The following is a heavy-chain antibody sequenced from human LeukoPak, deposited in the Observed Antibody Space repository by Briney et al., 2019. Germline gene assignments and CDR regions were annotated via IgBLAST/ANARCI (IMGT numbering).Heavy chain of an antibody. V-gene: IGHV3-30*02. D-gene: IGHD6-13*01. CDR2: IRYDGSNK. CDR1: GFTFSSYG. CDR3: AKVGEYSSSWYLDDAFDI. Sequence: PGGSLRLSCAASGFTFSSYGMHWVRQAPGKGLEWVAFIRYDGSNKYYADSVKGRFTISRDNSKNTLYLQMNSLRAEDTAVYYCAKVGEYSSSWYLDDAFDIWGQGTMVTVSS. J-gene: IGHJ3*02.